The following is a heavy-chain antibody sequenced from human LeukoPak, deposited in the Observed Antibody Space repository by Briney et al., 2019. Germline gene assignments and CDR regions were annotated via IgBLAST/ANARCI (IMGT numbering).Heavy chain of an antibody. V-gene: IGHV1-69*06. J-gene: IGHJ5*02. Sequence: SVKVSCKASGGTFSSYAISWVRQAPGQGLEWTGGIIPIFGTANYAQKFQGRVTITADKSTSTAYMELSSLRSEDTAVYYCARVRLPNNWFDPWGQGTLVTVSS. CDR1: GGTFSSYA. CDR3: ARVRLPNNWFDP. D-gene: IGHD4-11*01. CDR2: IIPIFGTA.